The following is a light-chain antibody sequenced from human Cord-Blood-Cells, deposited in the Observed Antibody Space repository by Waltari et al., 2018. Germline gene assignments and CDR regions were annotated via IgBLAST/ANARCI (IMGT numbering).Light chain of an antibody. CDR1: SSDVGRYNL. J-gene: IGLJ1*01. CDR2: EGS. CDR3: CSYAGSSYV. Sequence: QSALTQPASVSGSPGQSITISCTGTSSDVGRYNLVSWYQQHPGKAPKLMIYEGSKRPSGVSNRFSGSKSGNTASPTISGLQAEDEADYYCCSYAGSSYVFGTGTKVTVL. V-gene: IGLV2-23*01.